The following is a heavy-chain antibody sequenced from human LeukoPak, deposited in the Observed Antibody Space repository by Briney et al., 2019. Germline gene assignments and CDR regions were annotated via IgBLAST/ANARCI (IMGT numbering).Heavy chain of an antibody. CDR2: INPDSGGT. Sequence: GASVKVSCKASGYTFTGYYMYWVRQAPGQGLEWMGWINPDSGGTNYAQRFQGRVTMTRDTSISTAYMELTRLTSDDTAVYYCARVMTPVITLDAFDIWGQGTMVTVSS. D-gene: IGHD4-11*01. CDR3: ARVMTPVITLDAFDI. V-gene: IGHV1-2*02. CDR1: GYTFTGYY. J-gene: IGHJ3*02.